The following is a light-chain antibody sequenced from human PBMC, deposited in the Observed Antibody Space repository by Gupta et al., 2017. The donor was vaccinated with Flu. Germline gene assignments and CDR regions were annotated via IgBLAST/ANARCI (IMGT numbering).Light chain of an antibody. J-gene: IGKJ2*01. V-gene: IGKV1-39*01. CDR1: QNIKNY. CDR3: QQTYMTPYT. CDR2: GAS. Sequence: DIQMTQSPSSLSASLGDRVTLTCRAGQNIKNYLSWYQQTPGKAPKLLIYGASNLQSGVPSKFSGSGSGTDFTLTINSLQPEDVATYHCQQTYMTPYTFGQGTKVEIK.